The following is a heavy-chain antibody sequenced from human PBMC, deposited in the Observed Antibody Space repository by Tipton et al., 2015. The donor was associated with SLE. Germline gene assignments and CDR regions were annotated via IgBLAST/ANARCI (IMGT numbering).Heavy chain of an antibody. CDR1: GYTFTGYY. Sequence: QVQLVQSGAEVKKPGASVKVSCKASGYTFTGYYMHWVRQAPGQGLEWMGIINPSGGSTSYAQKFQGRVTMTRDTSTSTVYMELRSLRSDDTAVYYCARDPGSTHAFDIWGQGTMVTVSS. CDR2: INPSGGST. CDR3: ARDPGSTHAFDI. D-gene: IGHD2-2*01. V-gene: IGHV1-46*01. J-gene: IGHJ3*02.